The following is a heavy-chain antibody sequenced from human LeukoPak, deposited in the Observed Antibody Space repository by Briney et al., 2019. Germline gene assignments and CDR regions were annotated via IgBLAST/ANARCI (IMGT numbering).Heavy chain of an antibody. CDR1: GFTFSSYA. CDR2: ITSSGAAT. CDR3: AKDRPNYYGSNGHYYKLNGDC. V-gene: IGHV3-23*01. J-gene: IGHJ4*02. D-gene: IGHD3-22*01. Sequence: PGGSLRLSCAASGFTFSSYAMSWVRQAPGKGLEWVSSITSSGAATSYADPVKDRFTISRDNSDNTLYLQMNSLRAEDKAVYYCAKDRPNYYGSNGHYYKLNGDCWGQGTLVTVSS.